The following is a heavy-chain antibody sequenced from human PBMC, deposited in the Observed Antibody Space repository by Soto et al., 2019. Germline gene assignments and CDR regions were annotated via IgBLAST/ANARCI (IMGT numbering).Heavy chain of an antibody. V-gene: IGHV1-18*04. CDR2: ISAYNGNT. Sequence: QVQLVQSGAEVKKPGASVKVSCEASGYTFTSYGISWVRQAPGQGLEWMGWISAYNGNTNYAQKLQGRVTMTTDTSTSTAYMELRSLRSDDTAVYYCARDGGRVAVAGGTQYYYYYGMDVWGQGTTVTVSS. J-gene: IGHJ6*02. D-gene: IGHD6-19*01. CDR3: ARDGGRVAVAGGTQYYYYYGMDV. CDR1: GYTFTSYG.